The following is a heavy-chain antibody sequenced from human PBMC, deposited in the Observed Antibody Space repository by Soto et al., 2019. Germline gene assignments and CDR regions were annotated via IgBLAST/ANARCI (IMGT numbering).Heavy chain of an antibody. V-gene: IGHV3-30*18. CDR3: AKSPPGGAAWNNFDY. Sequence: QVQLVESGGGVVQPERSLKLSCAASGFTFSSYGMHWVRQAPGKGLEWVAVISYDGSNKYYADSVKGRFTISRDNSKNTLYLQMNSLRAEDTAVYYCAKSPPGGAAWNNFDYWGQGTLVTVSS. CDR1: GFTFSSYG. J-gene: IGHJ4*02. D-gene: IGHD6-13*01. CDR2: ISYDGSNK.